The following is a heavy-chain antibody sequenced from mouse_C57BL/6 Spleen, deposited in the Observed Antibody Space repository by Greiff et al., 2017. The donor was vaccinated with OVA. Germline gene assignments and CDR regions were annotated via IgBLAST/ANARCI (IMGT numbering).Heavy chain of an antibody. CDR3: ARSTVVGHWYFDV. Sequence: QVTLKESGPGILQSSQTLSLTCSFSGFSLSTSGMGVSWIRQPSGKGLEWLAHIYWDDDKRYNPSLKSRLTISKDTSRNQVFLKITSVDTADTATYYCARSTVVGHWYFDVWAQGPRSPSPQ. CDR1: GFSLSTSGMG. J-gene: IGHJ1*03. CDR2: IYWDDDK. D-gene: IGHD1-1*01. V-gene: IGHV8-12*01.